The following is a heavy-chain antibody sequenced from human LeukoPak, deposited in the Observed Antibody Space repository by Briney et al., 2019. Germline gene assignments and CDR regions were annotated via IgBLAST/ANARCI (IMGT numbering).Heavy chain of an antibody. CDR1: GFTFDDYA. Sequence: QSGRSLRLSCAASGFTFDDYAMHWVRQAPGKGLVWVSRINSDGSSRNYADSVKGRFTISRDNAKNTLYLQMNSLRAEDTAVYYCASASSHRIAAGGDYWGQGTLVTVSS. CDR2: INSDGSSR. CDR3: ASASSHRIAAGGDY. V-gene: IGHV3-74*01. D-gene: IGHD6-13*01. J-gene: IGHJ4*02.